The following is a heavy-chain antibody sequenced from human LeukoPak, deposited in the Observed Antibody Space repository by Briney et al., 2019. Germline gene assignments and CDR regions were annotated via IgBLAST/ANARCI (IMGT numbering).Heavy chain of an antibody. CDR1: GGSFSGYY. D-gene: IGHD3-9*01. V-gene: IGHV4-34*01. J-gene: IGHJ4*02. CDR3: ARGGPVLRYFDWSWGYDY. CDR2: INHSGST. Sequence: TSETLSLTCAVYGGSFSGYYWSWIRQPPGKGLEWIGEINHSGSTNYNPSLKSRVTISVDTSKNQFSLKLSSVTAADTAVYYCARGGPVLRYFDWSWGYDYWGQGTLVTVSS.